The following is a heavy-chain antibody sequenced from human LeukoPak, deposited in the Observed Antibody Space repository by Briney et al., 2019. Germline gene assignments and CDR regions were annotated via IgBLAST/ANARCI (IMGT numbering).Heavy chain of an antibody. CDR2: ISGSGGNT. CDR1: GFTFSSYA. Sequence: GGSLRLSCAASGFTFSSYAMSWVRQAPGKGLKWVSVISGSGGNTYYADSVKGRFTISRDNSKNTLNLQMNSLRVEDTAVYYCATTRYNYGYYFDYWGQGTLVTVSS. J-gene: IGHJ4*02. D-gene: IGHD3-10*01. CDR3: ATTRYNYGYYFDY. V-gene: IGHV3-23*01.